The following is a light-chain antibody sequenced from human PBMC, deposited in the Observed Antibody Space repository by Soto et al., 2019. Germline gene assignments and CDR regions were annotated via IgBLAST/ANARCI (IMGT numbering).Light chain of an antibody. CDR3: QQYDQSPRT. Sequence: VLTRSPGTLSFSPCGEGSLSCSASHDIYSNYLAWYQQKPGQAPRLLIYGAYITAPGIPARFSGSGSGTDFTLTINRLEPEDFAVYYCQQYDQSPRTFGQGTKVDI. V-gene: IGKV3-20*01. CDR1: HDIYSNY. CDR2: GAY. J-gene: IGKJ1*01.